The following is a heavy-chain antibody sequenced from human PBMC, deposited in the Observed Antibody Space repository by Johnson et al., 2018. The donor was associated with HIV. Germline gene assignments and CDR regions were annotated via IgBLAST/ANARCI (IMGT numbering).Heavy chain of an antibody. CDR2: IKSKYHDETT. Sequence: VQLVESGGGLVQPGGSLRLSCAASGFTFKNAWMHWVRQAPGKGLEWIGRIKSKYHDETTDYAAPVKGRFAISRDDSKNTVYLQMKSLKAEDTAVYYCARTAGGGAFDIWGQGTMVTVSS. D-gene: IGHD1-14*01. CDR3: ARTAGGGAFDI. V-gene: IGHV3-15*01. CDR1: GFTFKNAW. J-gene: IGHJ3*02.